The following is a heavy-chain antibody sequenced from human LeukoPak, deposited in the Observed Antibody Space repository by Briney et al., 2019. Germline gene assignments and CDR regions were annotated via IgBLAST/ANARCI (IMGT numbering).Heavy chain of an antibody. CDR2: ISSSSSYI. Sequence: GGSLRLSCAASGFTFSSYSMNWVRQAPGKGLERVSSISSSSSYIYYADSVKGRFTISRDNAKNSLYLQMNSLRAEDTAVYYCATSSGWYGWAFDYWGQGTLVTVSS. J-gene: IGHJ4*02. CDR3: ATSSGWYGWAFDY. V-gene: IGHV3-21*01. D-gene: IGHD6-19*01. CDR1: GFTFSSYS.